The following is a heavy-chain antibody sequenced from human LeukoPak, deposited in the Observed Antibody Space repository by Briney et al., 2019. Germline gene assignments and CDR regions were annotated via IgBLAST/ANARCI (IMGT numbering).Heavy chain of an antibody. CDR2: VYYSGST. J-gene: IGHJ6*02. CDR3: ARHPGGVVGASFYYGMDV. Sequence: SETLSFTCTVSGGSISSYYWSWIRQPPGKGLEWIGYVYYSGSTNYNPSLQSRVTISVDTSKNQFSLKLSSVTAAGTAMYYCARHPGGVVGASFYYGMDVWGQGTTVTVSS. V-gene: IGHV4-59*08. CDR1: GGSISSYY. D-gene: IGHD2-15*01.